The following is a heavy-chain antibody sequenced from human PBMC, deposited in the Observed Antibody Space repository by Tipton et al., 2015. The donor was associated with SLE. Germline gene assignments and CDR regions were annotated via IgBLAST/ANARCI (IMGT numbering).Heavy chain of an antibody. D-gene: IGHD2-8*01. Sequence: GSLRLSCAASGFTFSNAWMTWVRQAPGKGLEWVGHIKSKTDGGTTHYAGTVKGRFTISRDDSKNTLYLQMNSLKTEDTAVYYCARTMVGRPDACDMGPRDTGHRLF. CDR1: GFTFSNAW. J-gene: IGHJ3*02. CDR2: IKSKTDGGTT. CDR3: ARTMVGRPDACD. V-gene: IGHV3-15*01.